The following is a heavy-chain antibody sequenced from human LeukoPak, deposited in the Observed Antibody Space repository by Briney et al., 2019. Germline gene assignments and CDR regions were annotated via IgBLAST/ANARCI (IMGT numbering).Heavy chain of an antibody. Sequence: PSETLSPTCTVSGGSISSGDYYWSWIRQPPGKGLEWIGYVYYSGSTYYNPSLKSRVTISVDTSKNQFSLKLSSVTAADTAVYYCAREAAASIAAHWFDPWGQGTLVTVSS. CDR3: AREAAASIAAHWFDP. CDR2: VYYSGST. J-gene: IGHJ5*02. V-gene: IGHV4-30-4*08. D-gene: IGHD6-6*01. CDR1: GGSISSGDYY.